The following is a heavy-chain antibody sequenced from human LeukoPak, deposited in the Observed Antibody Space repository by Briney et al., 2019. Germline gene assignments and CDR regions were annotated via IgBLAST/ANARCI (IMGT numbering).Heavy chain of an antibody. J-gene: IGHJ6*03. CDR2: IIPILGIA. V-gene: IGHV1-69*02. D-gene: IGHD5-18*01. CDR1: GGTFSSYT. Sequence: SVKVSCKASGGTFSSYTISWVRQAPGQGLEWMGRIIPILGIANYAQKFQGRVTITADESTSTAHMELSSLRSEDTAVYYCAKGPVTVNYYYMDVWGKGTTVTVSS. CDR3: AKGPVTVNYYYMDV.